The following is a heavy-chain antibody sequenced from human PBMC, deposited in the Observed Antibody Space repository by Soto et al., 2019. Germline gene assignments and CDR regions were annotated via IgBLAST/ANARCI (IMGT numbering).Heavy chain of an antibody. D-gene: IGHD2-15*01. Sequence: VQLVESGGGLVQPGGSLRLSCAASGFTFSSYSMNWVRQAPGKGLEWVSYISSSSSTIYYADSVKGRFTISRDNAKNALYLQMNSLRAEDTAVYYCARDLNSGLFDYWGQGTLVTVSS. CDR1: GFTFSSYS. J-gene: IGHJ4*02. CDR2: ISSSSSTI. CDR3: ARDLNSGLFDY. V-gene: IGHV3-48*01.